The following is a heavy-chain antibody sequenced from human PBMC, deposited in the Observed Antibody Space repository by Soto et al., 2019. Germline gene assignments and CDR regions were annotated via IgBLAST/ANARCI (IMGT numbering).Heavy chain of an antibody. CDR2: ISGSGGST. Sequence: GGSLRLSCAASGFTFSSYAMSWVRQAPGKGLEWVSAISGSGGSTYYADSVKGRFTISRDNSKNTLYLQMNSLRAEDTAVYYCAKDLGYCSSTSCYSLNWFDPWGQGTLVTVSS. V-gene: IGHV3-23*01. CDR3: AKDLGYCSSTSCYSLNWFDP. D-gene: IGHD2-2*01. CDR1: GFTFSSYA. J-gene: IGHJ5*02.